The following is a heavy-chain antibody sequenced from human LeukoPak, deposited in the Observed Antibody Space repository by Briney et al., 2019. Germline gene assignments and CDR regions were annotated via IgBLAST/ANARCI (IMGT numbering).Heavy chain of an antibody. CDR2: ISGSGGST. V-gene: IGHV3-23*01. CDR3: ARLSGYYYYYYFDY. D-gene: IGHD3-22*01. Sequence: PGGSLRLSCAASGFTFSSYAMSWVRQAPGKGLEWVSAISGSGGSTYYADSVKGRFTISRDNSKNTLYLQMNSLRAEDTAVYYCARLSGYYYYYYFDYWGQGTLVTVSS. CDR1: GFTFSSYA. J-gene: IGHJ4*02.